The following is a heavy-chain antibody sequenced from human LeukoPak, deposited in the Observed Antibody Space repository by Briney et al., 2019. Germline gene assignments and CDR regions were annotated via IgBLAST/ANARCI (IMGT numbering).Heavy chain of an antibody. CDR3: ARDNYAPMVGADYYYYYYMDV. CDR1: GFTFSSYE. V-gene: IGHV3-48*03. CDR2: ISSSGSTI. D-gene: IGHD3-10*01. Sequence: PGGSLRLSCAASGFTFSSYEMNWVRQAPGKGLEWVSYISSSGSTIYYADSVKGRFTISRDNAKNSLYLQMNSLRAEDTAVYYCARDNYAPMVGADYYYYYYMDVWGKGTTVTVSS. J-gene: IGHJ6*03.